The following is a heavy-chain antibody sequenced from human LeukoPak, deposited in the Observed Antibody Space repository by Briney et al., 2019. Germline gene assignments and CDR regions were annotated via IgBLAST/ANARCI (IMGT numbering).Heavy chain of an antibody. J-gene: IGHJ4*02. CDR3: TRGGGANYYGDYFDY. V-gene: IGHV3-30*14. D-gene: IGHD1-26*01. Sequence: GGSLRLSCAGSGFTLSSYYMHWVRQAPDKGLEWVAVMSYDETTANYAGSVQGRFTVSRDNSKNTLFLQINSLRAEDMAMYFCTRGGGANYYGDYFDYWSLGTLVTVSS. CDR2: MSYDETTA. CDR1: GFTLSSYY.